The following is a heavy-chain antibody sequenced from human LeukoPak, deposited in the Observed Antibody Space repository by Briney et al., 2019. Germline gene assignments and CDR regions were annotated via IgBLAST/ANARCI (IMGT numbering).Heavy chain of an antibody. CDR1: GGSFSGYY. CDR3: ARAGYDYVWGSYRYASYYFDY. J-gene: IGHJ4*02. V-gene: IGHV4-34*01. CDR2: INHSGST. D-gene: IGHD3-16*02. Sequence: PSKTLSLTCAVYGGSFSGYYWSWIRQPPGKGLEWIGEINHSGSTNYNPSLKSRVTISVDTSKNQFSLKLSSVTAADTAVYYCARAGYDYVWGSYRYASYYFDYWRQGTLVTVSS.